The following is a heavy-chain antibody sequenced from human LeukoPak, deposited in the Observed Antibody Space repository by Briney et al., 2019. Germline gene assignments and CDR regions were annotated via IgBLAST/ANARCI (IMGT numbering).Heavy chain of an antibody. CDR1: GGSISSGGYY. D-gene: IGHD3-9*01. V-gene: IGHV4-31*03. CDR2: IYYSGST. Sequence: SETLSLTCTVSGGSISSGGYYWSWIRQHPGTGLEWIGYIYYSGSTYYNPSLKSRVTISVDTSKNQFSLKLSSVTAADTAVYYCARENRILTGRYYYYYGMDVWGQGTTVTVSS. CDR3: ARENRILTGRYYYYYGMDV. J-gene: IGHJ6*02.